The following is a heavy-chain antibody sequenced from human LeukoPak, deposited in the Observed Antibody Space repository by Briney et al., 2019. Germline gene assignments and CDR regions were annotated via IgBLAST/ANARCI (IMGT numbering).Heavy chain of an antibody. V-gene: IGHV4-59*12. D-gene: IGHD5-12*01. CDR3: ARSDIVATIGPAVFDY. Sequence: SETLSLTCTVSGGSISSYYWSWIRQPPGKGLEWIGYIYYSGSTYYNPSLKSRVTISVDTSKNQFSLKLSSVTAADTAVYYCARSDIVATIGPAVFDYWGQGTLVTVSS. J-gene: IGHJ4*02. CDR1: GGSISSYY. CDR2: IYYSGST.